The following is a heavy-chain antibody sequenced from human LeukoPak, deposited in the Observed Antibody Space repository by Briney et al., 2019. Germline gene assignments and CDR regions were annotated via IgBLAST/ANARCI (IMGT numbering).Heavy chain of an antibody. J-gene: IGHJ4*02. CDR2: ISSSSSYI. D-gene: IGHD3-16*02. V-gene: IGHV3-21*01. CDR3: ARYSDSGYVWGSYRY. CDR1: GFTFSSYS. Sequence: GGSLRLSCAASGFTFSSYSMNWVRQAPGKGVEWVSSISSSSSYIYYADSVKGRFTISRDNAKNSLYLQMNSLRAEDTAVYYCARYSDSGYVWGSYRYWGQGTLVTVSS.